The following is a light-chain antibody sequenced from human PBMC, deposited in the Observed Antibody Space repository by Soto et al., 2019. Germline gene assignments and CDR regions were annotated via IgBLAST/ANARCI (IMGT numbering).Light chain of an antibody. V-gene: IGKV4-1*01. CDR1: QSVLYSPNNKNY. CDR2: WAS. J-gene: IGKJ1*01. CDR3: QQYHSPPQT. Sequence: DIVMTQSPDSLAVSLGERATINCKSSQSVLYSPNNKNYLAWYQQKPGQPPKLLVYWASTRESGVPDRFSGSGSGTDFTLTNNSLQAEDVAVYYCQQYHSPPQTFGQGTKVEIK.